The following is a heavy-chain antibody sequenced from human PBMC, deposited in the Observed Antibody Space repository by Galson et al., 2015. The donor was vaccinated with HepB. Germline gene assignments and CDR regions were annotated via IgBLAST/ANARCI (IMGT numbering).Heavy chain of an antibody. D-gene: IGHD1-1*01. J-gene: IGHJ4*02. Sequence: QSGAEVKKPGESLKISCKGSAYNFANYWIGWVRQMPGKGLEWMGIIFPDDPDTRYSPSFRGQVTISADKFINPAYLQWSRLTASDAAIYYCASSLATTLYFDYWGQGTLVTVSS. CDR2: IFPDDPDT. CDR1: AYNFANYW. CDR3: ASSLATTLYFDY. V-gene: IGHV5-51*01.